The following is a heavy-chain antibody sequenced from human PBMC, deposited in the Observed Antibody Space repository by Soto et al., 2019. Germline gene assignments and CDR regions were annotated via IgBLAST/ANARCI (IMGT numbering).Heavy chain of an antibody. CDR3: ARGSSYYVDV. V-gene: IGHV4-34*01. J-gene: IGHJ6*03. Sequence: QVQLQQWGAGLLKPSETLSLTCAVYGGSFSGYYWSWIRQPPGKGLEWIGEINHSGSTNYNPSLKSRVTISVDTSKNQFSLKLSSVTAADTAVYYCARGSSYYVDVWGKGTTVTVSS. D-gene: IGHD6-6*01. CDR2: INHSGST. CDR1: GGSFSGYY.